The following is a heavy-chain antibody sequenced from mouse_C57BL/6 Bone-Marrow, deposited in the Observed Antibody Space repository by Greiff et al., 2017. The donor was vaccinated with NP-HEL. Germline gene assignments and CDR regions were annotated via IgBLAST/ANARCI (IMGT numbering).Heavy chain of an antibody. J-gene: IGHJ1*03. Sequence: VQLQQSGPGLVKPSQSLSLTCSVTGYSITSGYYWNWIRQFPGNKLEWMGYISYDGSNNYNPSLKNRISITRDTSKNQFFLKLNSVTTEDTATYYCAREGITTVVATKDWYFDVWGTGTTVTVSS. CDR3: AREGITTVVATKDWYFDV. D-gene: IGHD1-1*01. CDR2: ISYDGSN. V-gene: IGHV3-6*01. CDR1: GYSITSGYY.